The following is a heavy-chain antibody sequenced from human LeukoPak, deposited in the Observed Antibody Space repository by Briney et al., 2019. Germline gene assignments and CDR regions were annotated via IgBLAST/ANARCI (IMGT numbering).Heavy chain of an antibody. J-gene: IGHJ4*02. CDR3: AREYSGYESTY. Sequence: GGSLRLSCAASGFTFSSYAMHWVRQAPGKGLEWVVVISYDGSNKYYADSVKGRFTISRDNSKNTLYLQMNSLRAEDTAVYYCAREYSGYESTYWGQGTLVTVSS. V-gene: IGHV3-30-3*01. CDR2: ISYDGSNK. D-gene: IGHD5-12*01. CDR1: GFTFSSYA.